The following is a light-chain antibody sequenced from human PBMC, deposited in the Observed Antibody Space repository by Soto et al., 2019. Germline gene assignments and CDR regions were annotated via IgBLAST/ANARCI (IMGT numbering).Light chain of an antibody. CDR2: DAS. CDR3: QQYNNWPVT. Sequence: EIVMTQSPATLSLSPGERATLSCRASQSVSSNLAWYQQKVGQAPRVLIYDASTRATGIPGRFSGSGSGTEFTLTISSLQSEDFAVYYCQQYNNWPVTFGQGTKVEIK. J-gene: IGKJ1*01. V-gene: IGKV3-15*01. CDR1: QSVSSN.